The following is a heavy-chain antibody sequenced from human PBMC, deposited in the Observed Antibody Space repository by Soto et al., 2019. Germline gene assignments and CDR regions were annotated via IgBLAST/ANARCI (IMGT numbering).Heavy chain of an antibody. J-gene: IGHJ6*02. D-gene: IGHD3-10*01. V-gene: IGHV4-30-2*01. CDR2: IYHSGST. Sequence: SETLSLTCAVSGGSISSGGYSWSWIRQPPGKGLEWIGYIYHSGSTYYNPSLKSRVTISVDTSKNQFSLKLSSVTAADTAVYYCARLRYGSAKTYYYYGMDVWGQGTTVTVSS. CDR3: ARLRYGSAKTYYYYGMDV. CDR1: GGSISSGGYS.